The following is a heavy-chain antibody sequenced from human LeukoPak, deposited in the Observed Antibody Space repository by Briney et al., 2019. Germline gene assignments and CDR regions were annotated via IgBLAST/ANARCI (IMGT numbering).Heavy chain of an antibody. D-gene: IGHD3-16*02. CDR2: VYHSGTT. Sequence: GSLRLSCAASGFTFSSYAMSWVRQPPGKGLEWIGSVYHSGTTYHNPSLKSRVTISVDTFKSQFSLKLNSVTAADTAVYHCARQIWRSDRNYFDYWGQGTLVIVSS. CDR1: GFTFSSYA. CDR3: ARQIWRSDRNYFDY. J-gene: IGHJ4*02. V-gene: IGHV4-38-2*01.